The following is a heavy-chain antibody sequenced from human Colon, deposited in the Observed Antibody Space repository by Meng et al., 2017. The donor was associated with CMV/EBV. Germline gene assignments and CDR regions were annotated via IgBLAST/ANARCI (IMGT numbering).Heavy chain of an antibody. V-gene: IGHV1-2*02. J-gene: IGHJ2*01. CDR3: ARWSDFWSGYSNWYFDL. CDR2: INPNSGGT. Sequence: ASVTVSCKASGYTFTGYYMHWVRQAPGQGLEWMGWINPNSGGTNYAQKFQGRVTMTRDTSISTAYMELSRLRSDDTAVYYCARWSDFWSGYSNWYFDLWGRGTLVTVSS. CDR1: GYTFTGYY. D-gene: IGHD3-3*01.